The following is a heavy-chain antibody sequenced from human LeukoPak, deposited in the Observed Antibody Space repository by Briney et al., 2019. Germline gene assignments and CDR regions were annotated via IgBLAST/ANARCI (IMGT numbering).Heavy chain of an antibody. CDR2: INPNTGGT. Sequence: ASVKVSCKASAYTFTGYYIHWVRQAPGQGLEWMGWINPNTGGTSYAQTFQGRVTMTRDTSISTAYMELSRVISDDTAVYYCARWYCRTTSCHVDYWGQGTLVTVSS. CDR1: AYTFTGYY. D-gene: IGHD2-2*01. CDR3: ARWYCRTTSCHVDY. J-gene: IGHJ4*02. V-gene: IGHV1-2*02.